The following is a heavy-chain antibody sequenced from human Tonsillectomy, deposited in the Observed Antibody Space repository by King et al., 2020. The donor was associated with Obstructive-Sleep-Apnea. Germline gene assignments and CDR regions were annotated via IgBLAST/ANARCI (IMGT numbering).Heavy chain of an antibody. D-gene: IGHD5-24*01. J-gene: IGHJ4*02. CDR2: IRYDGSNK. CDR3: AKDRNRDGYRNFDY. CDR1: GFTFSSYG. Sequence: QLVQSGGGVVQPGRSLRLSCAASGFTFSSYGMHWVRQAPGKGLEWVAFIRYDGSNKYYADSVKGRFTISRDNSKNTLYLQMNSLRAEDTAVYYCAKDRNRDGYRNFDYWGQGTLVTVSS. V-gene: IGHV3-30*02.